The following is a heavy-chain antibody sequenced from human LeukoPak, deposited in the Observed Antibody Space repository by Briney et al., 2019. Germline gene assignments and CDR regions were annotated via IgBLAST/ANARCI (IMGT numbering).Heavy chain of an antibody. D-gene: IGHD3-16*01. V-gene: IGHV3-30*04. CDR2: ISYDARNK. CDR3: AGFWGSHRLEY. J-gene: IGHJ4*02. CDR1: GFTFSNYA. Sequence: GGSLRLSCVGSGFTFSNYAMHWVRQAPSKGLEWVTIISYDARNKYFADSVNGRFTVSRDNSKNTVYLQMNSLRVDDTAVYFCAGFWGSHRLEYWGQGTPVIVSS.